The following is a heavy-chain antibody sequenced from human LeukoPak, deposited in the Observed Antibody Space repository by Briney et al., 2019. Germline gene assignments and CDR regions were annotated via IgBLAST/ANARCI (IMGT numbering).Heavy chain of an antibody. D-gene: IGHD1-26*01. Sequence: GGSLRLSCAASGFIVSSNYMKWVRQAPGKGLEGVASIKQDGSEKYYVDSVKGRFTISRDNAKNSLYLQMNSLRAEDTAVYYCARDGTSIVGSLDYWGQGTLVTVSS. CDR2: IKQDGSEK. CDR1: GFIVSSNY. CDR3: ARDGTSIVGSLDY. J-gene: IGHJ4*02. V-gene: IGHV3-7*05.